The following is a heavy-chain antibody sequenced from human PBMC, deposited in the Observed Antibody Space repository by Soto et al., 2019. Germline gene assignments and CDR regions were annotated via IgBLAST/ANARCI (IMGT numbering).Heavy chain of an antibody. V-gene: IGHV3-30*18. CDR1: GFTSSSNG. Sequence: GGPLSLPCPPSGFTSSSNGSHWARQAPGKGLELVAVISYDGSNKYYADSVKGRFTISRDNSTNTLYLQMNSLRAEDMAVYYCAKDSAVAGTEPDAFDIWGQGTTVTVSS. D-gene: IGHD6-19*01. J-gene: IGHJ3*02. CDR2: ISYDGSNK. CDR3: AKDSAVAGTEPDAFDI.